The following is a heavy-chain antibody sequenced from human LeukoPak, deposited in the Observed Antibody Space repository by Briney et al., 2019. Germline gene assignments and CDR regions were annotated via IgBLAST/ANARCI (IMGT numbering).Heavy chain of an antibody. CDR1: GGSMNTYY. CDR2: IYSSGSN. CDR3: ARDYGGYRFDF. V-gene: IGHV4-59*01. Sequence: PSETLSLTCTVSGGSMNTYYWSWIRQPPGKGLEWIGYIYSSGSNNYNPSLKRRVTMPVDTSKNQLYLNLSSVTAADTAVYYCARDYGGYRFDFWGQGSLVSVSS. D-gene: IGHD4/OR15-4a*01. J-gene: IGHJ4*02.